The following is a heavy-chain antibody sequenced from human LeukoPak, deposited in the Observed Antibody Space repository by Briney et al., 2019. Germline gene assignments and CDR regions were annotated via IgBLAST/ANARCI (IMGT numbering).Heavy chain of an antibody. J-gene: IGHJ2*01. CDR3: ARAHLPTVENWYFDL. V-gene: IGHV4-59*01. CDR2: IYYSGST. Sequence: SETLSLTCTVAGGSISSYYWSWIRQPPGKGLEWLGYIYYSGSTNYNPSLKSRVTISVDTSKNQFSLKLSSVTAADTAVYYCARAHLPTVENWYFDLWGRGTLVTVSS. CDR1: GGSISSYY. D-gene: IGHD4-23*01.